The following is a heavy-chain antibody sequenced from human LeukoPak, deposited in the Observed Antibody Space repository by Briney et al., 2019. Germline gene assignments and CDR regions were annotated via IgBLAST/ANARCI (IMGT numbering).Heavy chain of an antibody. D-gene: IGHD3-22*01. V-gene: IGHV3-53*01. CDR1: GFTLDSNY. J-gene: IGHJ4*02. CDR3: ARGDDSGYYGYFDY. CDR2: IYTGGNT. Sequence: GRSLRLSCAASGFTLDSNYLSWVRQAPGKGLEWVSTIYTGGNTYYAASVKGRFTISRDFSKDTVFLHMNRLRAEDTAMYYCARGDDSGYYGYFDYWGQGALVTVSS.